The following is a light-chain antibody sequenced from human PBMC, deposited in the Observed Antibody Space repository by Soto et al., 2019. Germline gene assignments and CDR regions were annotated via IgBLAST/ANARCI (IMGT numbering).Light chain of an antibody. V-gene: IGKV1-5*03. CDR2: KAS. J-gene: IGKJ1*01. Sequence: DIQLTQSPSTLSASVGDRVTITCRASQSMNTWLAWYQQKPGKAPKLLIYKASTLESGVPSRFSGSGSGTEFTLTISSLQPDDFGIYYCQQYLTYWTFGQGTKVDIK. CDR1: QSMNTW. CDR3: QQYLTYWT.